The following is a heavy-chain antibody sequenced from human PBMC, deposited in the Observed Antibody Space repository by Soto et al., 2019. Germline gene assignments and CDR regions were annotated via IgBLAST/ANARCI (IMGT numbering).Heavy chain of an antibody. J-gene: IGHJ3*02. V-gene: IGHV3-21*01. CDR3: ARDRCRGGYCYRTYAFDI. CDR2: ISSSNRYI. Sequence: EVQLVESGGGLVKPGGSLRLSCAASGFNFTTYTMNWVRQAPGKGLEWVSSISSSNRYIYYTDSVKGRFTISRDDAKNSLYLQMNSLRAEDTAVYYCARDRCRGGYCYRTYAFDIWGQGTQVIVSS. CDR1: GFNFTTYT. D-gene: IGHD2-21*02.